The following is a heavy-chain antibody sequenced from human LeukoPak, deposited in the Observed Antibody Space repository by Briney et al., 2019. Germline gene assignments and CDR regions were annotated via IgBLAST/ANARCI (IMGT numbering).Heavy chain of an antibody. Sequence: ASVKVSCKASGYTFTDNYIHWVRQAPGQGLEWMGWINPNSGGATDYAQKFQGRVTMTSDTSTRTLYMELSRLRYDDTAVYYCARVRDYSNSPLNWLDSWGQGTLVTVSS. J-gene: IGHJ5*01. D-gene: IGHD4-11*01. CDR2: INPNSGGAT. V-gene: IGHV1-2*02. CDR3: ARVRDYSNSPLNWLDS. CDR1: GYTFTDNY.